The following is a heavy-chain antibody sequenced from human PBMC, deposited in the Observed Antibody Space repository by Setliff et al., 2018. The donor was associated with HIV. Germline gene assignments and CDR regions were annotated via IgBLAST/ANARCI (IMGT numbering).Heavy chain of an antibody. D-gene: IGHD3-22*01. Sequence: ASVKVSCKASGDTFTTYGLSWVRQAPGQGLEWMGWISTYSDETSYSQNLQGRLTMTTDTSTGTAYMELSSLRSEDTAVYYCARDLLNYYDSSGHDYWGQGTLVTVSS. CDR2: ISTYSDET. J-gene: IGHJ4*02. V-gene: IGHV1-18*01. CDR3: ARDLLNYYDSSGHDY. CDR1: GDTFTTYG.